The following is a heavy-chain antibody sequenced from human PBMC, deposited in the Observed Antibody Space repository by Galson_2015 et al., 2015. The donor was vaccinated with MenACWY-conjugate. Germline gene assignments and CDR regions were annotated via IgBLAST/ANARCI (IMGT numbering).Heavy chain of an antibody. J-gene: IGHJ4*02. CDR1: GFTFRTYS. CDR2: IHSNSGYI. CDR3: ARTSAGYCSNTNCYVSIDY. Sequence: SLRLSCAASGFTFRTYSMNWVRQAPGKGLEWVSSIHSNSGYIYYADSLKGRFAISRDNARNSLYLQMNSLTAEDTAVYYCARTSAGYCSNTNCYVSIDYWGQGTLVTVSS. D-gene: IGHD2-2*01. V-gene: IGHV3-21*01.